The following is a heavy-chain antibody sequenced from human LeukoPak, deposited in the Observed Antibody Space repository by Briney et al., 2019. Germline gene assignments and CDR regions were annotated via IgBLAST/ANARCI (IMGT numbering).Heavy chain of an antibody. J-gene: IGHJ5*02. CDR1: GGSISSSSYY. CDR2: IYYSGST. D-gene: IGHD3-10*01. CDR3: VPGSYFYNWFDP. V-gene: IGHV4-39*01. Sequence: SETLSLTCTVSGGSISSSSYYWGWIREPPGKGLEWIGSIYYSGSTYYNPSLKSRFTISVDTSNNQFSLKLSSVTAADTAVYYCVPGSYFYNWFDPWGQGTLVTVSS.